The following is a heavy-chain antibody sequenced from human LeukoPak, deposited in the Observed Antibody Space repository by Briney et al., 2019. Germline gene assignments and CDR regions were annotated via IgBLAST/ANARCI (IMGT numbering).Heavy chain of an antibody. D-gene: IGHD4-17*01. J-gene: IGHJ3*02. CDR1: TDSFSSHY. CDR2: ISYIGST. V-gene: IGHV4-59*11. Sequence: SETLSLTCAVSTDSFSSHYWTWIRQPPGKELEWIGYISYIGSTNYSPSLKSRVTISIDTSKNQFSLKLSSVTAADTAVYYCARALVTVTKGFDIWGQGTMVSVSS. CDR3: ARALVTVTKGFDI.